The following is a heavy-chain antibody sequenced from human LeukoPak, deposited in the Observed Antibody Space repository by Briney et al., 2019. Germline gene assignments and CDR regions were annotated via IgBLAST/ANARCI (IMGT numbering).Heavy chain of an antibody. CDR1: GFPFSSYW. J-gene: IGHJ4*02. V-gene: IGHV3-7*01. CDR2: IKQDGSKK. Sequence: AGGSLRLSCVASGFPFSSYWMTWVRQAPGKGLEWVANIKQDGSKKSYVDSVKGRFTISRDNAKNSLYLQMNSLRAEDTAVYYCVSFYGTYWGRGTLVTVSS. CDR3: VSFYGTY. D-gene: IGHD2/OR15-2a*01.